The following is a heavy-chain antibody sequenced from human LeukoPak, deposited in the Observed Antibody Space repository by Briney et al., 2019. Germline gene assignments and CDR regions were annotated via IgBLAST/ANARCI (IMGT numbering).Heavy chain of an antibody. CDR2: INHSGST. J-gene: IGHJ5*02. CDR1: GGSFSGYY. D-gene: IGHD3-3*01. CDR3: ASMYYDFWSGYSSQYNWFDP. V-gene: IGHV4-34*01. Sequence: SETLSLTCAVYGGSFSGYYWSWIRQPPGKGLEWIGEINHSGSTNYNPSLKSRVTISVDTSKNQFSLKLSSVTAADTAVYYCASMYYDFWSGYSSQYNWFDPWGQGTLVTVSS.